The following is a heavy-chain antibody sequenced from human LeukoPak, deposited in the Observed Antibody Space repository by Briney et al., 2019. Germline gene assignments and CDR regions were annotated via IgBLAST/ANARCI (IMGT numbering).Heavy chain of an antibody. CDR2: ISSSSSYI. D-gene: IGHD2-2*02. V-gene: IGHV3-21*01. CDR1: GFTFSSYS. Sequence: GGSLRLSCAASGFTFSSYSMNWVRQAPGKGLEWVSSISSSSSYIYYADSVKGRFTISRDNAKNSLYLQMNSLRAEDTAMYYCARRYCSSTSCYNYYGMDVWGQGTTVTVSS. CDR3: ARRYCSSTSCYNYYGMDV. J-gene: IGHJ6*02.